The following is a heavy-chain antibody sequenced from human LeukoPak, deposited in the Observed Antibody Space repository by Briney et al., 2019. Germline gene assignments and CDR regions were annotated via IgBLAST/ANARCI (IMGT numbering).Heavy chain of an antibody. J-gene: IGHJ4*02. CDR1: GFTFSSYG. CDR2: IWYDGSNK. Sequence: SGGSLRLSCAASGFTFSSYGMHWVRRAPGKGLEWVAVIWYDGSNKYYADSVKGRFTISRDNSKNTLYLQMNSLRAEDTAVYYCASTHCSGGGCYPYYFDYWGQGTLVTVSS. V-gene: IGHV3-33*01. D-gene: IGHD2-15*01. CDR3: ASTHCSGGGCYPYYFDY.